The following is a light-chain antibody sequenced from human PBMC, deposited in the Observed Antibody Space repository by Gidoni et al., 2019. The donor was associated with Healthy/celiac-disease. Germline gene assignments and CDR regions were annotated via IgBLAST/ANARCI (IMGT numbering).Light chain of an antibody. Sequence: DIHMTQSPSSLSASVGDRVTITCRASQSISSYLNWYQQKPGKAPKLLIYAASSLQSGVPSRFSGSGSGTDFTLTISSLQPEDFATYYCQQSYSNPWTFXQXTKLEIK. V-gene: IGKV1-39*01. J-gene: IGKJ2*01. CDR3: QQSYSNPWT. CDR1: QSISSY. CDR2: AAS.